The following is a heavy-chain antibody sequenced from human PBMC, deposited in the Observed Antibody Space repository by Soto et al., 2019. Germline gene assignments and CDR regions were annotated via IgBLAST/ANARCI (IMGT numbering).Heavy chain of an antibody. V-gene: IGHV2-5*02. CDR1: GFSLSTSGGG. CDR3: VHIFRESGGYYYWLDF. J-gene: IGHJ4*02. D-gene: IGHD3-22*01. CDR2: IYWGDDN. Sequence: SGPTLVDPTQTLTLTCTFSGFSLSTSGGGVGWVRQPPGKALEGRALIYWGDDNHYSPPLKSRLTIPKDTSKNQVVLIMTNMAPGDTPTYYCVHIFRESGGYYYWLDFWGPGCLVTGSS.